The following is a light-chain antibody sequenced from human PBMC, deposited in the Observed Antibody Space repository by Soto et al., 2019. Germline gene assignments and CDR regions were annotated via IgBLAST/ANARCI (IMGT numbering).Light chain of an antibody. CDR1: QSLSSGY. V-gene: IGKV3-20*01. Sequence: EIVLTQSPGTLSLSPGERATLSCRASQSLSSGYLAWYQQKPGQAPRLLIYGASSRATGIPDRFSGSGSGTDLTLTISRLEPEDFAVYYCQQYGSSPYTFGQGTKLEIK. CDR3: QQYGSSPYT. J-gene: IGKJ2*01. CDR2: GAS.